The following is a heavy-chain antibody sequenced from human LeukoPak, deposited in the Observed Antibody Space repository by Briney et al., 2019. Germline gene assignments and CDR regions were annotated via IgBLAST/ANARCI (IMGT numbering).Heavy chain of an antibody. Sequence: GASVKVSCKASGGTFSSYAITWVRQAPGQGLEWMGGIIPIFGTANYAQKFQGRVTITADESTSTAYMELSSLRSEDTAVYYCARQESGHIDYWGQGTLVTVSS. CDR1: GGTFSSYA. J-gene: IGHJ4*02. CDR2: IIPIFGTA. D-gene: IGHD1-14*01. CDR3: ARQESGHIDY. V-gene: IGHV1-69*13.